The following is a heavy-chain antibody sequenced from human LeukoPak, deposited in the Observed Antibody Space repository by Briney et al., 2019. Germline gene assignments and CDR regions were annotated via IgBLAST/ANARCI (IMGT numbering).Heavy chain of an antibody. CDR1: GXTFSSYW. CDR2: IEQDGSAS. CDR3: ARGAYDSSSDH. Sequence: PGGSLRLSCAASGXTFSSYWMSWARQAPGKGRQWVASIEQDGSASYYVDSVKGRFTISRDNAKNSVYLQMNSLRAEDTAVYYCARGAYDSSSDHWGQGTLVTVSS. D-gene: IGHD6-6*01. V-gene: IGHV3-7*05. J-gene: IGHJ4*02.